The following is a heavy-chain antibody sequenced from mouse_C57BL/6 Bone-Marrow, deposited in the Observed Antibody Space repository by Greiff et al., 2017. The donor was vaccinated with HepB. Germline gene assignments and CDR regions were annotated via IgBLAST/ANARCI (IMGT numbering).Heavy chain of an antibody. J-gene: IGHJ2*01. CDR3: ARYCGTGYFDY. Sequence: EVHLVESGGGLVQPGGSLSLSCAASGFTFTDYYISWVRQPPGKALEWLGFISNKANGYTTEYSVSVKDQFTISRDNSQSILYLQMNALRAEDSATYYCARYCGTGYFDYWGQGTTLTVSS. CDR2: ISNKANGYTT. V-gene: IGHV7-3*01. CDR1: GFTFTDYY. D-gene: IGHD3-3*01.